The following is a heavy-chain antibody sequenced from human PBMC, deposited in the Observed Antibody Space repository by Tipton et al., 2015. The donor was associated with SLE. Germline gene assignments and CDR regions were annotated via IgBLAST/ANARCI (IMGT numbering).Heavy chain of an antibody. CDR1: GGSISSSSYY. CDR2: IHYSGFR. Sequence: TLSLTCTVSGGSISSSSYYWGWIRQPPGKGLEYIGSIHYSGFRYNNPSLRSRVTISMDTSKNQFSLKLSSVTAADTAVYYCAYSRRIAIFGVVDDFWSQGTLVTVPS. D-gene: IGHD3-3*01. J-gene: IGHJ4*02. CDR3: AYSRRIAIFGVVDDF. V-gene: IGHV4-39*07.